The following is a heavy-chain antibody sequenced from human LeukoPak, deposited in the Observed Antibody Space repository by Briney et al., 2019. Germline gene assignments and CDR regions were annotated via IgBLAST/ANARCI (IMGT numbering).Heavy chain of an antibody. CDR1: GGTFSSYA. Sequence: ASVKVSCKASGGTFSSYAISWVRQAPGQGLEWKGGIIPIFGTANYAQKFQGRVTITADESTSTAYMELSSLRSEDTAVYYCARTSARYYDSSGYYDYWGQGTLVTVSS. CDR2: IIPIFGTA. D-gene: IGHD3-22*01. CDR3: ARTSARYYDSSGYYDY. V-gene: IGHV1-69*13. J-gene: IGHJ4*02.